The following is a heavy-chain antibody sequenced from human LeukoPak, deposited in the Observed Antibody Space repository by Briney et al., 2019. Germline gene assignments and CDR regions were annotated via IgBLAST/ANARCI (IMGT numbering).Heavy chain of an antibody. CDR1: GFTFSSYA. V-gene: IGHV3-30*04. CDR2: ISYDGSNK. CDR3: ARDSGSYLPRDYFQH. J-gene: IGHJ1*01. Sequence: PGGSLRLSCAASGFTFSSYAMHWVRQAPGKGLEWVAVISYDGSNKYYADSVKGRFTISRDNSKNTLYLQMNSLRAEDTAVYYCARDSGSYLPRDYFQHWGQGTLVTVSS. D-gene: IGHD1-26*01.